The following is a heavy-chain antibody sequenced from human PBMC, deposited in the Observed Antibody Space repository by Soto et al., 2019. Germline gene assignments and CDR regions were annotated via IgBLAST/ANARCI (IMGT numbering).Heavy chain of an antibody. CDR3: ARGLGLYYFDY. D-gene: IGHD1-26*01. CDR2: IVPIVDTS. CDR1: GGTFSSYA. Sequence: GASVKVSCKTSGGTFSSYAISWVRQAPGQGLEWMGGIVPIVDTSTYAQKFQGRVTITADESTSTAYMELSSLRSEDTAVYYCARGLGLYYFDYWGQGTLVTVSS. J-gene: IGHJ4*02. V-gene: IGHV1-69*13.